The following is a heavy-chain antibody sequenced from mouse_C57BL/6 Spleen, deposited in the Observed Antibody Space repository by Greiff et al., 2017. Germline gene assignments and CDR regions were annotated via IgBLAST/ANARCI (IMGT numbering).Heavy chain of an antibody. V-gene: IGHV1-82*01. CDR3: ARSGDYGSSYGFDF. J-gene: IGHJ2*01. CDR2: IYPGDGDT. CDR1: GYAFSSSW. D-gene: IGHD1-1*01. Sequence: QVQLQQSGPELVQPGASVKISCKASGYAFSSSWMNWVKQRPGKGLEWIGRIYPGDGDTNYNGKFTGKATLTADKSSSTAYIQLSSLTSEDAAVYFCARSGDYGSSYGFDFWGQGTTLTVSS.